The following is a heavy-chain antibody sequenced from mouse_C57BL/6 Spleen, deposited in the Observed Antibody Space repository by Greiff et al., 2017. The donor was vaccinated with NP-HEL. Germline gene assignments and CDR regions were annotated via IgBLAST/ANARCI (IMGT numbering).Heavy chain of an antibody. Sequence: EVQLQQSGAELVRPGASVKLSCTASGFTITDDYMHWVKQRPEQGLEWIGWIDPENGDTEYASKFQGKATITADTSSNTAYLQLSSLTSEDTAVYYCTTLSSDFDYWGQGTTLTVSS. D-gene: IGHD1-1*01. CDR3: TTLSSDFDY. J-gene: IGHJ2*01. CDR1: GFTITDDY. CDR2: IDPENGDT. V-gene: IGHV14-4*01.